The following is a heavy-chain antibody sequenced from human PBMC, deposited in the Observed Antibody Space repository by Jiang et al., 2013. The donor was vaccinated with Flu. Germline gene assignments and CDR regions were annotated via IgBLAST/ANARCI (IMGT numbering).Heavy chain of an antibody. CDR1: GGSITSSVSTGSSHYF. CDR3: VRQKQVWPTYYYFDS. Sequence: PGLVKPSETLSLTCTVSGGSITSSVSTGSSHYFWGWVRQPPGKGLEWIGSVFYTGSTYNNPSLNSRLTISVDTSKTRFSLKLSSVTAADTAIYYCVRQKQVWPTYYYFDSWGQGTLVSVSS. CDR2: VFYTGST. V-gene: IGHV4-39*01. J-gene: IGHJ4*02. D-gene: IGHD2/OR15-2a*01.